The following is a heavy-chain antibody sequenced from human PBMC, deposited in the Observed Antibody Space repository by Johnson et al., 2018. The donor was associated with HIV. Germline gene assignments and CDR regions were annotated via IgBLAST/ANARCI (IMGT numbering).Heavy chain of an antibody. CDR1: DFTVGSIY. V-gene: IGHV3-66*01. CDR3: AKVGAMVVTPRGEAFDI. Sequence: MLLVESGGGLVQPGGSLRLSCAASDFTVGSIYMSWVRQAPGKGLEWVSLIYSGGSSYYADSVKGRFTISRDNSKNTLYLQMNSLRAEDTSVYYCAKVGAMVVTPRGEAFDIWGQGTMVTVSS. CDR2: IYSGGSS. D-gene: IGHD4-23*01. J-gene: IGHJ3*02.